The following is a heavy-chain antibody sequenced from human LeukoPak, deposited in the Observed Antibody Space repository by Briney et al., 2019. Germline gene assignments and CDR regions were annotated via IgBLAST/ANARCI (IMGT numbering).Heavy chain of an antibody. Sequence: GGTLRLSCAASGFTFSSYGMSWVRQAPGKGLEWVSGIIGGAGGTYYADSVKGRFTISRDNAKNSLYLQMNSLRAEDTAVYYCAREIGGGNSFQNDWGQGTLVTVSS. CDR1: GFTFSSYG. D-gene: IGHD4-23*01. CDR3: AREIGGGNSFQND. V-gene: IGHV3-23*01. CDR2: IIGGAGGT. J-gene: IGHJ4*02.